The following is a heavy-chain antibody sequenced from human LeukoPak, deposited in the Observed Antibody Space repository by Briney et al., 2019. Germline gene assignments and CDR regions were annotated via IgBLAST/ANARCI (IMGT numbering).Heavy chain of an antibody. Sequence: PSETLSLTCTGSGGSISSYYWSWIRQPPGKGLEWIGYIYYSGSTNYNPSLKSRVTISVDASKNQFSLKLSSVTAADTAVYYCARDRPPVTSWGQGTLVTVSS. CDR1: GGSISSYY. CDR2: IYYSGST. D-gene: IGHD4-11*01. V-gene: IGHV4-59*01. CDR3: ARDRPPVTS. J-gene: IGHJ4*02.